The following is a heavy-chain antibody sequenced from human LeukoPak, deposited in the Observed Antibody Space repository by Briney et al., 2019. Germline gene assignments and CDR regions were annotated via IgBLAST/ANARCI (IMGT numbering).Heavy chain of an antibody. CDR3: ARGVVPAAINYYYYYYMDV. Sequence: GESLRLSCAVSGFTFSSYWMNWVRQAPGKGLEWVASIKQDGSEKYYVDSVKGRFTISRDNAKNSLYLQMNSLRAEDTAVYYCARGVVPAAINYYYYYYMDVWGKGTTVTVSS. V-gene: IGHV3-7*04. CDR2: IKQDGSEK. CDR1: GFTFSSYW. D-gene: IGHD2-2*02. J-gene: IGHJ6*03.